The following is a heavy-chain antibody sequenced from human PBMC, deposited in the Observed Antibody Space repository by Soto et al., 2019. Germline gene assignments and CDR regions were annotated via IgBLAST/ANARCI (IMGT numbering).Heavy chain of an antibody. Sequence: QVQLQQWGAGLLKPSETLSLTCAVYGGSFSGYYWSWIRQPPGKGLEWIGEINHSGSTNYNPSLKSRVTISVDTSKNQFSLKLSSVTAADTAVYYCARGSVATITVPRYWGQGTLVTVSS. CDR3: ARGSVATITVPRY. J-gene: IGHJ4*02. D-gene: IGHD5-12*01. CDR1: GGSFSGYY. V-gene: IGHV4-34*01. CDR2: INHSGST.